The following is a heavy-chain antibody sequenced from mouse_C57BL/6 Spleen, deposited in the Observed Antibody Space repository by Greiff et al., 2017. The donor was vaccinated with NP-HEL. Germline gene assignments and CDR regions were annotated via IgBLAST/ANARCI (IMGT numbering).Heavy chain of an antibody. CDR3: AFTTVVAEAMDY. J-gene: IGHJ4*01. CDR2: IYPGDGDT. V-gene: IGHV1-82*01. Sequence: QVQLQQSGPELVKPGASVKISCKASGYAFSSSWMNWVKQRPGKGLEWIGRIYPGDGDTNYNGKFKGKATLTADKSSSTAYMQLSSLTSEDSAVYFCAFTTVVAEAMDYWGQGTSVTVSS. CDR1: GYAFSSSW. D-gene: IGHD1-1*01.